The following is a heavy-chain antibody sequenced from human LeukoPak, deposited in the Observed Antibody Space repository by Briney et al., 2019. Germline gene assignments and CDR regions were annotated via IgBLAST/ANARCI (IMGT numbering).Heavy chain of an antibody. CDR3: TTCGGDCYFNY. J-gene: IGHJ4*02. D-gene: IGHD2-21*02. CDR1: RFTFSNAW. CDR2: IKSKPAGETT. V-gene: IGHV3-15*01. Sequence: GGSLRLSCAASRFTFSNAWMNWVRQAPGKGLEWVGRIKSKPAGETTTYAAPVKGRFTISRDDSRNTLYLQMNSLKTEDTAVYYCTTCGGDCYFNYWGQGTLVTVSS.